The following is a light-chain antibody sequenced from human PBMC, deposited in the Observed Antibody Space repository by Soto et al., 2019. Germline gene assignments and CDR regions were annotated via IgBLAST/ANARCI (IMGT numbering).Light chain of an antibody. J-gene: IGLJ1*01. Sequence: QSALAQPASVSGSPGQSITISCTGTSGDIGSYNRVSWYQQHPGKAPKLIIYEVTDRPSGVSNRFSGSKSGNTASLTISGLQAEDEAEYYCSSYTNINTRAGVFGTGTKVTV. CDR1: SGDIGSYNR. CDR2: EVT. CDR3: SSYTNINTRAGV. V-gene: IGLV2-14*01.